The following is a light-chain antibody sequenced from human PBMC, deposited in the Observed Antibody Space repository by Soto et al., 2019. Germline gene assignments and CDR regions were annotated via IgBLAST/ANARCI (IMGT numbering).Light chain of an antibody. J-gene: IGKJ5*01. CDR1: QYIGSY. CDR3: KQYNTYST. Sequence: DIQMTQSPSSLSASVGDRVTITCRASQYIGSYLNWYQQPPETAPRLLIYAASSLKSGVPARFSGSGSGTEFTLTISSLQPDDFATYYCKQYNTYSTFGQGTRLEIK. CDR2: AAS. V-gene: IGKV1-39*01.